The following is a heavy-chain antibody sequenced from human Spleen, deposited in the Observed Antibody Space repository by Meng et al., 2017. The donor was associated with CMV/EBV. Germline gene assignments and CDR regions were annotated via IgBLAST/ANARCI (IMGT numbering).Heavy chain of an antibody. V-gene: IGHV4-59*01. J-gene: IGHJ4*02. D-gene: IGHD1-26*01. CDR1: GGSISSYY. Sequence: SETLSLTCTVSGGSISSYYWSWIRQPPGKGLEWIGYICYSGSTNYNPSLKSRVTISVDTSKNQFSLKLSSVTAADSAVYYCARINWDYYFDYWGQGTLVTVSS. CDR2: ICYSGST. CDR3: ARINWDYYFDY.